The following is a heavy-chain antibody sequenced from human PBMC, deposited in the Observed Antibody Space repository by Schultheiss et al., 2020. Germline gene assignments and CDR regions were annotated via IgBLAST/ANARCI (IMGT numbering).Heavy chain of an antibody. Sequence: GESLKISCKGSGYSFTSYWIGWVRQMPGKGLEWMGVIYPGDSDTRYSPSFQGQVTISADKSITTAYLQWSSLKASDTAMYYCARTYYYILTGYYPNYYYGMDVWGQGTTVTVSS. CDR1: GYSFTSYW. CDR2: IYPGDSDT. D-gene: IGHD3-9*01. CDR3: ARTYYYILTGYYPNYYYGMDV. J-gene: IGHJ6*02. V-gene: IGHV5-51*01.